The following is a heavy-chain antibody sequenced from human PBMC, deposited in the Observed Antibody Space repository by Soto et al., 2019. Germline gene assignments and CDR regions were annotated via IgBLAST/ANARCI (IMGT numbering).Heavy chain of an antibody. CDR3: ARDRTYYYDSSGYQDY. Sequence: SETLSLTCTVSGGSISSGDYYWSWIRQPPGKGLEWIGYIYYSGSTYYNPSLKSRVTISVDTSKNQFSLKLSSVTAADTAVYYCARDRTYYYDSSGYQDYWGQGTLVTFSS. D-gene: IGHD3-22*01. V-gene: IGHV4-30-4*01. CDR2: IYYSGST. J-gene: IGHJ4*02. CDR1: GGSISSGDYY.